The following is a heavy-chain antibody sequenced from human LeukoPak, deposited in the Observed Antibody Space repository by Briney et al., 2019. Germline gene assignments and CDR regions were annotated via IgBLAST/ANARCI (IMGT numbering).Heavy chain of an antibody. V-gene: IGHV4-4*09. D-gene: IGHD6-19*01. CDR2: IYNSENT. Sequence: SETLSLTCTVSGGSVSSYYWSWIRQPPGKGLEWIGYIYNSENTKYNSSLESRVTISVDTSKNQFFLKLSSVTAADTAVYYCARFHSGPSGWYVLWYFDLWVRGTLVTV. CDR1: GGSVSSYY. J-gene: IGHJ2*01. CDR3: ARFHSGPSGWYVLWYFDL.